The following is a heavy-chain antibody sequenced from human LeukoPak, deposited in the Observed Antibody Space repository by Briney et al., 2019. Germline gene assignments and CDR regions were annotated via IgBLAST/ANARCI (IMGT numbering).Heavy chain of an antibody. J-gene: IGHJ4*02. V-gene: IGHV3-21*01. D-gene: IGHD3-10*01. CDR3: ARDRGSGSYGIFDY. CDR2: ISSSSSYI. CDR1: GFTFSSYS. Sequence: PGGSLRLSCAASGFTFSSYSMNWVRQAPGKGLEWVSSISSSSSYIYYADSVKRRFTISRDNAKNSLYLQMNSLRAEDTAVYYCARDRGSGSYGIFDYWGQGTLVTVSS.